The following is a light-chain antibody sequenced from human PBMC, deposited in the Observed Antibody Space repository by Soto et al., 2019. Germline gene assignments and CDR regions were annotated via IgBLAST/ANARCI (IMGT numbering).Light chain of an antibody. CDR3: ALFMGNGISV. J-gene: IGLJ1*01. V-gene: IGLV8-61*01. Sequence: QDVVTQESSFSVSPGGTVTLTCGLISGSVSTANNPNWYQQTPGQAPRTLIYSTSTRSSGVPDRFSGSSLGNKAAITITGAQADDESDYYCALFMGNGISVFGTGTKLTVL. CDR2: STS. CDR1: SGSVSTANN.